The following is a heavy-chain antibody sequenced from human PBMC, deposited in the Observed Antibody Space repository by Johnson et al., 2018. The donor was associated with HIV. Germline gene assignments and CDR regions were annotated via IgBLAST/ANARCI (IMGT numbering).Heavy chain of an antibody. CDR1: GFTFSNAW. J-gene: IGHJ3*01. CDR3: TPDHFGAGSESKGTFDA. V-gene: IGHV3-15*01. D-gene: IGHD3-10*01. Sequence: GVVQPGGSLRLSCAASGFTFSNAWMSWVRQAPGKGLEWVGRIKSKTDGGTTDYAAPVKGRFTISRDDSKNTLYLQMNSLKTEDTAVYYCTPDHFGAGSESKGTFDAWGQGTMVTVSS. CDR2: IKSKTDGGTT.